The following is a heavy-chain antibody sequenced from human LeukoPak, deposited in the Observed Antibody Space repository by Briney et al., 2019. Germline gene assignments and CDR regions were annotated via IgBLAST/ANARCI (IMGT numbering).Heavy chain of an antibody. CDR2: INTNTGNP. J-gene: IGHJ6*02. Sequence: RASMKVSCKASGYTFTSYAMNWVRQAPGQGLEWMGWINTNTGNPTYAQGFTGRFVFSLDTSVSTAYLQISSLKAEDTAVYYCARSWLDYYYYGMDVWGQGTTVTVSS. CDR1: GYTFTSYA. CDR3: ARSWLDYYYYGMDV. D-gene: IGHD6-19*01. V-gene: IGHV7-4-1*02.